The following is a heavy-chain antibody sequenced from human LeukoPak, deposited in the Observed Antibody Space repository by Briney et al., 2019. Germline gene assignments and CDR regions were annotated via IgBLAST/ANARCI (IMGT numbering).Heavy chain of an antibody. CDR1: GYTFTDYY. J-gene: IGHJ4*02. Sequence: GASVKVSCKASGYTFTDYYIHWVRQAPGQGLEWMGWISPNSGGTNYAQKFQGRVTMTRDTSISTAYMELRSLISDDAAVYYCARGDDYGDYWGLYWGQGTLVTVSS. D-gene: IGHD4-17*01. V-gene: IGHV1-2*02. CDR3: ARGDDYGDYWGLY. CDR2: ISPNSGGT.